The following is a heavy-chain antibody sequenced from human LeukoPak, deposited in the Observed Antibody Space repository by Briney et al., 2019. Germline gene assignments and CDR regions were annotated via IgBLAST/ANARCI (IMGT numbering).Heavy chain of an antibody. Sequence: SVKVSCKASGYTFTSYGISWVRQAPGQGLEWMGWISAYNGNTNYAQKLQGRVTMTTDTSTSTAYMELRSLRSDDTAVYYCARDYNPYYDILTGYYAFDIWGQGTMVTVSS. CDR1: GYTFTSYG. J-gene: IGHJ3*02. CDR3: ARDYNPYYDILTGYYAFDI. D-gene: IGHD3-9*01. CDR2: ISAYNGNT. V-gene: IGHV1-18*01.